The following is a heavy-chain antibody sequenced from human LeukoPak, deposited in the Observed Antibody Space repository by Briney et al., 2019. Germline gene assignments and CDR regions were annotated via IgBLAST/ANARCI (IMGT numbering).Heavy chain of an antibody. CDR2: ISSSSSYI. CDR3: ASGRYDYVWGSYRYTRAFDI. Sequence: GGSLRLSCAASGFTFSSYSMNWVRQAPGKGLEWVSSISSSSSYIYYADSVRGRFTISRDNARNSLYLQMNSLRAEDRAVYYCASGRYDYVWGSYRYTRAFDIWGQGTMVTVSS. D-gene: IGHD3-16*02. V-gene: IGHV3-21*01. J-gene: IGHJ3*02. CDR1: GFTFSSYS.